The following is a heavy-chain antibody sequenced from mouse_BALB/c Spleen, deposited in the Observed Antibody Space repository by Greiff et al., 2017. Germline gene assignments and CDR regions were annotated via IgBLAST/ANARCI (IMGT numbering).Heavy chain of an antibody. CDR2: INSNGGST. Sequence: EVMLVESGGGLVQPGGSLKLSCAASGFTFSSYGMSWVRQTPDKRLELVATINSNGGSTYYPDSVKGRFTISRDNAKNTLYLQMSSLKSEDTAMYYCARHDGYGFAYWGQGTLVTVSA. CDR1: GFTFSSYG. D-gene: IGHD1-2*01. CDR3: ARHDGYGFAY. V-gene: IGHV5-6-3*01. J-gene: IGHJ3*01.